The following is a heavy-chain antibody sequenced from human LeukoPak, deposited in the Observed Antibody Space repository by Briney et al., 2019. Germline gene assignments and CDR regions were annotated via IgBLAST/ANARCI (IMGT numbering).Heavy chain of an antibody. CDR3: ARDPNGDYIGAFDM. Sequence: GGSLRLSCTASGFTFSAYAMMWVRQAPGKGPEWVSAIRGGGGSAFYADSVKGRFTISRDNSKYTLFLQMNSLGAEDTAVYYCARDPNGDYIGAFDMWGPGTMVTVSS. CDR2: IRGGGGSA. J-gene: IGHJ3*02. CDR1: GFTFSAYA. D-gene: IGHD4-17*01. V-gene: IGHV3-23*01.